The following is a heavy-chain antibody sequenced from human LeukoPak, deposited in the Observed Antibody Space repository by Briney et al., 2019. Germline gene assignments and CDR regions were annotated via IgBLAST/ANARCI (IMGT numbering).Heavy chain of an antibody. CDR3: ARERSRLSHGGLD. J-gene: IGHJ4*02. CDR2: INPNSGGT. CDR1: GYSFTDYY. D-gene: IGHD2/OR15-2a*01. Sequence: ASVKVSCKTSGYSFTDYYMHWVRQAPGQGLEWMGWINPNSGGTSSAQKFQGRVTMTRDTSITTVYMEVSWLTSDDTAIYYCARERSRLSHGGLDWGQGSLVTVSS. V-gene: IGHV1-2*02.